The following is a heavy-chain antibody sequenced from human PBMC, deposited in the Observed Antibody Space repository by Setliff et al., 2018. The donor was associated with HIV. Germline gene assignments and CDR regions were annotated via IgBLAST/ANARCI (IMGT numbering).Heavy chain of an antibody. CDR3: APYNTRSGYYSMGWFDP. CDR2: IHYTGST. D-gene: IGHD3-3*01. J-gene: IGHJ5*02. CDR1: GDSITSGHFY. Sequence: SETLSLTCTVSGDSITSGHFYWSWIRQHPGKGLEWIGYIHYTGSTYYNPSLKSRVTISVDTSKNQFSLKLSSVTAADTAVYYCAPYNTRSGYYSMGWFDPWGQGTLVTVSS. V-gene: IGHV4-31*03.